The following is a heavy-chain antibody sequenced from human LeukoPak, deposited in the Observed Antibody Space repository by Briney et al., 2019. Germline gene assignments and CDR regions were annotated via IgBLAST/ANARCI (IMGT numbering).Heavy chain of an antibody. Sequence: ASVKVSCKASGYTFTSYGVSWVRQAPGQGLEWMGWISAYNGNTNYAQKLQGRVTMTTDTSTSTAYMELRSLRSDDTAVYYCARVAAAGKSFDYWGQGTLVTASS. CDR1: GYTFTSYG. J-gene: IGHJ4*02. V-gene: IGHV1-18*01. D-gene: IGHD6-13*01. CDR3: ARVAAAGKSFDY. CDR2: ISAYNGNT.